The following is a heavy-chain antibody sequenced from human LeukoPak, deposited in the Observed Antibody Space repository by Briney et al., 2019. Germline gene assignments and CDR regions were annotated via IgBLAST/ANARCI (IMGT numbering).Heavy chain of an antibody. CDR1: GDTLTELS. V-gene: IGHV1-24*01. CDR3: ATPHYDSSGYFVY. Sequence: AASVKVSCKVSGDTLTELSMHWVRQAPGKGLEWMGGFDPEDGETIYAQKFQGRVTMTEDTSTDTAYMELSSLRSEDTAVYYCATPHYDSSGYFVYWGQGTLVTVSS. J-gene: IGHJ4*02. D-gene: IGHD3-22*01. CDR2: FDPEDGET.